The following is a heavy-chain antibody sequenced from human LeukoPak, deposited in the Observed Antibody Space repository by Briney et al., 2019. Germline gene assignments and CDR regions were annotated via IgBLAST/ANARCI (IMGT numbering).Heavy chain of an antibody. D-gene: IGHD2-2*01. V-gene: IGHV3-30*04. J-gene: IGHJ5*02. CDR3: ARDRRDDPHCSSTSCPFNTWFDP. CDR1: GFTFSSYA. CDR2: ISYDGSNK. Sequence: PGRALRLSCAASGFTFSSYAMHWVRQAPGKGLGWGAVISYDGSNKYYADSVKGRFTISRDNSKNTLYLQMNSLRAEDTAVYYCARDRRDDPHCSSTSCPFNTWFDPWGQGTLVTVSS.